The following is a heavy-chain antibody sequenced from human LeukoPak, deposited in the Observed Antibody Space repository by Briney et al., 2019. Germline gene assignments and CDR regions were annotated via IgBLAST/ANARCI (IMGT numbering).Heavy chain of an antibody. CDR3: AKFHATWYGDT. D-gene: IGHD6-13*01. CDR1: GYNFATYW. V-gene: IGHV5-51*01. J-gene: IGHJ4*02. CDR2: IYPGNSHT. Sequence: GGSLKISCQGSGYNFATYWIVWVRQMPGKGLEWMGIIYPGNSHTRYGPSFQGQVTISADTSISTAYLHWSSLQSSDTAMYYCAKFHATWYGDTWGQGTLVTVSS.